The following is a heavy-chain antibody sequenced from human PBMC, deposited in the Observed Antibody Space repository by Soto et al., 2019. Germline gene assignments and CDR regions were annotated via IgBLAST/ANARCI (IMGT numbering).Heavy chain of an antibody. Sequence: GSLRLSCAASGFTFSSYAMSWVRQAPGKGLEWVSAISGSGGSTYYADSVKGRFTISRDNSKNTLYLQVNSLRAEDTAVYYCAKLIVVVPAAHGDGMDVWGQGTTVTVSS. J-gene: IGHJ6*02. CDR3: AKLIVVVPAAHGDGMDV. CDR1: GFTFSSYA. V-gene: IGHV3-23*01. D-gene: IGHD2-2*01. CDR2: ISGSGGST.